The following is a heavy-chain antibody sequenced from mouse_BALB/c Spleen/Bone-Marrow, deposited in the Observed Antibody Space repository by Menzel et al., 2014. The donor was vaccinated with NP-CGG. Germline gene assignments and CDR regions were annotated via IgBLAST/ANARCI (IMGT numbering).Heavy chain of an antibody. CDR1: GYSITSDYA. V-gene: IGHV3-2*02. Sequence: EVMLVESGPGLVKPSQSLSLTCTVTGYSITSDYAWNWIRQFPGNKLEWMGYIGYSGSTSYNPSLKSRISITRDTSKNQFFLQLNSVTTEDTATYYCARGRDYFGYWGQGTTLTVSS. J-gene: IGHJ2*01. CDR3: ARGRDYFGY. CDR2: IGYSGST.